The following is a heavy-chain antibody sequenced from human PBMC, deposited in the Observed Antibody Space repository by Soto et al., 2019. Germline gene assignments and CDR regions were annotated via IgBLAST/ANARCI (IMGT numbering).Heavy chain of an antibody. CDR3: ARSGDNYNRLDY. Sequence: GGSLRLSCEGSGFTFSDYYISWIRQAPGKGPEWISYSSNSGTFSRYADSVKGRFSISRDNTKNLLYLQMNSLRAEDTAVYYCARSGDNYNRLDYWGQGTPVTVSS. D-gene: IGHD1-1*01. CDR2: SSNSGTFS. V-gene: IGHV3-11*06. CDR1: GFTFSDYY. J-gene: IGHJ4*02.